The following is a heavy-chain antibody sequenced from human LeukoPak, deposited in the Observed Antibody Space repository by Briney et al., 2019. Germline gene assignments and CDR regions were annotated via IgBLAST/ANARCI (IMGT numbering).Heavy chain of an antibody. V-gene: IGHV3-21*01. CDR1: GFTLSNYD. CDR2: IITSSRYI. CDR3: ARADCSSSTCYLRRSWFDP. D-gene: IGHD2-2*01. J-gene: IGHJ5*02. Sequence: GESLRLSCAASGFTLSNYDMNWVRQAPGKGLEWVSSIITSSRYIYYKDSVRGRFTIPRDDAKNSLYLEMNSLRAEDTAVYYCARADCSSSTCYLRRSWFDPWGQGTLVTVSS.